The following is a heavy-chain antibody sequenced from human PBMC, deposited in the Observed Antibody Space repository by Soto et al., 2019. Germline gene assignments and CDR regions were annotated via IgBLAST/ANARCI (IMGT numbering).Heavy chain of an antibody. Sequence: GESLKISCKGSGYSFTSYWISWVRQMPGKGLEWMGRIDPSDSYTNYSPSFQGHVTISADKSISTAYLQWSSLKASDTAMYYCASQLYHYDSSGYLFDYWGQGTLATVSS. V-gene: IGHV5-10-1*01. J-gene: IGHJ4*02. CDR2: IDPSDSYT. CDR3: ASQLYHYDSSGYLFDY. CDR1: GYSFTSYW. D-gene: IGHD3-22*01.